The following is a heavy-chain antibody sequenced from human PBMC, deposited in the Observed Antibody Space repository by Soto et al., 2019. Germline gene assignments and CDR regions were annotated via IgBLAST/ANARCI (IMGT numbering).Heavy chain of an antibody. CDR2: IYYSGST. D-gene: IGHD3-9*01. V-gene: IGHV4-39*01. CDR1: GGSISSSSYY. Sequence: SETLSLTCTVSGGSISSSSYYWGWIRQPPGKGLEWIGSIYYSGSTYYNPSLKSRVTISVDTSKNQFSLKLSSVTAADTAVYYCARIFPVADWFKPDAFDIWGQGTMVTVSS. J-gene: IGHJ3*02. CDR3: ARIFPVADWFKPDAFDI.